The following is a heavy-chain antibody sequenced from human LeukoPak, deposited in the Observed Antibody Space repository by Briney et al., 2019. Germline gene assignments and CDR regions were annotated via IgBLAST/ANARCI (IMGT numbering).Heavy chain of an antibody. Sequence: GRSLRLSCTASGFTFSSYGMHWVRQAPGKGLEWVAVIWYDGSNKYYADSVKGRFTISRDNSKNTLYLQMNSLRAEDTAVYYCARDRLPYDSSGYIFDYWGQGTLVTVSS. V-gene: IGHV3-33*01. CDR2: IWYDGSNK. CDR3: ARDRLPYDSSGYIFDY. J-gene: IGHJ4*02. CDR1: GFTFSSYG. D-gene: IGHD3-22*01.